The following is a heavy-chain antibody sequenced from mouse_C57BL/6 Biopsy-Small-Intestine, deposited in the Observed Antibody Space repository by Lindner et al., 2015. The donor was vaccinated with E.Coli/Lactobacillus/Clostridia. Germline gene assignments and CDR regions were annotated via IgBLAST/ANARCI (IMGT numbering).Heavy chain of an antibody. CDR3: ARAYDGSYGIAY. J-gene: IGHJ3*01. D-gene: IGHD2-10*01. V-gene: IGHV1-39*01. CDR2: INPYYGST. CDR1: GYSFTGYN. Sequence: VQLQESGAELVKPGASVKISCKASGYSFTGYNMNWVKQSHGKSLEWIGNINPYYGSTSYNQKFKGKATLTVDKSSSTAYMQLNSLTSEDSAVYYCARAYDGSYGIAYWGQGTLVTVSA.